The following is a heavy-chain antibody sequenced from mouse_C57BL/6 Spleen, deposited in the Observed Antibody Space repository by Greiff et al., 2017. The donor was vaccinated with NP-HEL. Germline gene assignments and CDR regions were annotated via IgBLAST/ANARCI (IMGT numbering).Heavy chain of an antibody. CDR2: IDRNSGGT. D-gene: IGHD2-2*01. J-gene: IGHJ1*03. CDR1: GYTFTSYW. Sequence: QVQLQQPGAELVKPGASVKLSCKASGYTFTSYWMQWVKQRPGRGLEWIGRIDRNSGGTKYNEKFKNKATLTVDKPSNTAYMQLSSLTSEDSAVYYCARSRGLRWYFDVWGTGTTVTVSS. V-gene: IGHV1-72*01. CDR3: ARSRGLRWYFDV.